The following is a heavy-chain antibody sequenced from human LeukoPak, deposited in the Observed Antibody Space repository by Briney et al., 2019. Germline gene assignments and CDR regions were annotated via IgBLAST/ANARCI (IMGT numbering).Heavy chain of an antibody. V-gene: IGHV4-34*01. Sequence: SETLSLTCAVYGGFFSGYYWSWIRQPPGKGLEWIGEINHSGSTNYNPSLKSRVTISVDTSKNQFSLKLSSVTAADTAVYYCARGHHTARFDPWGQGTLVTVSS. CDR3: ARGHHTARFDP. D-gene: IGHD2-21*02. J-gene: IGHJ5*02. CDR2: INHSGST. CDR1: GGFFSGYY.